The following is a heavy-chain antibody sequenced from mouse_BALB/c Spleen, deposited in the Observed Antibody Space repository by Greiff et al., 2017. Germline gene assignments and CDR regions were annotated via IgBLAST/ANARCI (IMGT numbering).Heavy chain of an antibody. CDR3: ARDFSWFAY. CDR2: INPSSGYT. V-gene: IGHV1-4*01. CDR1: GYTFTSYT. Sequence: VKLQESGAELARPGASVKMSCKASGYTFTSYTMHWVKQRPGQGLEWIGYINPSSGYTNYNQKFKDKATLTADKSSSTAYMQLSSLTSEDSAVYYCARDFSWFAYWGQGTLVTVSA. J-gene: IGHJ3*01.